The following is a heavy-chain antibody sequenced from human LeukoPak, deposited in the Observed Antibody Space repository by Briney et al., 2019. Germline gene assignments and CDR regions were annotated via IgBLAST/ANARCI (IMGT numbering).Heavy chain of an antibody. CDR1: AFIFSSCT. J-gene: IGHJ2*01. V-gene: IGHV3-13*01. CDR2: IGTAGEI. Sequence: GGSLRLSCAASAFIFSSCTMDWVRQAPGRGLEWVSGIGTAGEIYYPGSVKGRFTISRENAKNFLYLQMSSLRAGDTAVYCCARAAYSSTWYSRYFDLWGRGTLVTVSS. CDR3: ARAAYSSTWYSRYFDL. D-gene: IGHD6-13*01.